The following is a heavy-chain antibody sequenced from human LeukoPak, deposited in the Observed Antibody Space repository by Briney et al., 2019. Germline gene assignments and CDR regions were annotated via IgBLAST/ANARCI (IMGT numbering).Heavy chain of an antibody. CDR3: AREPGGGLQWLAPFDY. D-gene: IGHD6-19*01. CDR1: GYTFTSYA. Sequence: ASVKVSCKASGYTFTSYAMHWVRQAPGQRLEWMGWINAGNGNTKYSQKFQGRVTITRDTSASTAYMELSSLRSEDTAVYYCAREPGGGLQWLAPFDYWGQGTLVTVSS. CDR2: INAGNGNT. V-gene: IGHV1-3*01. J-gene: IGHJ4*02.